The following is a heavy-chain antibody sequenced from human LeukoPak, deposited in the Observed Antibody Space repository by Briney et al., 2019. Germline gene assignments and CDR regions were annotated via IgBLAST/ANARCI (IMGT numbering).Heavy chain of an antibody. Sequence: GGSLRLSCAASGFTFSSYAMPWVRQAPGKGLEWVAVISYDGSNKYYADSVKGRVTISRDNYKNTMYLQMNSLRAEDTAVYYCVETTVTKGTDYWGQGTLVTVSS. CDR3: VETTVTKGTDY. J-gene: IGHJ4*02. D-gene: IGHD4-11*01. CDR2: ISYDGSNK. CDR1: GFTFSSYA. V-gene: IGHV3-30-3*01.